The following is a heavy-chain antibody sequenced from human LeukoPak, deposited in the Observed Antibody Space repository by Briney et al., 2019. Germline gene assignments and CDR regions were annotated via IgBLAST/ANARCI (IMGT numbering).Heavy chain of an antibody. CDR2: ISDYNGNT. CDR1: GYTFTSYG. Sequence: ASVKVSCKASGYTFTSYGVSWVRQAPGQGLEWMGWISDYNGNTNYAQKFQGRVTMTTDTSTSTAYMELRSLRSDDTAVYYCARACSGGSCYSGLDYWGQGTLVTVSS. CDR3: ARACSGGSCYSGLDY. V-gene: IGHV1-18*01. J-gene: IGHJ4*02. D-gene: IGHD2-15*01.